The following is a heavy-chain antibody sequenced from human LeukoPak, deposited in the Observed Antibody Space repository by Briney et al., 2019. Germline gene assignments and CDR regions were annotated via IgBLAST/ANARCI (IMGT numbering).Heavy chain of an antibody. V-gene: IGHV3-23*01. D-gene: IGHD6-19*01. CDR3: AKDRVAVADTYYYYYYMDV. J-gene: IGHJ6*03. CDR2: ISGSGGST. CDR1: GFTFSSYA. Sequence: PGGSLRLSCAASGFTFSSYAMSWVRQAPGKGLEWVSAISGSGGSTYYADSVKGRFTISRDNSKNKLYLQMNSLRAEDTAVYYCAKDRVAVADTYYYYYYMDVWGKGTTVTVSS.